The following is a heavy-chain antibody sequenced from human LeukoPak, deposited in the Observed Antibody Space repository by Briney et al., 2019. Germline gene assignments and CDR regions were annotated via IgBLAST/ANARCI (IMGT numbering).Heavy chain of an antibody. D-gene: IGHD5-18*01. V-gene: IGHV6-1*01. J-gene: IGHJ5*02. CDR1: GDSVSSNSAA. CDR3: AYTAMAERGYNWFDP. CDR2: TYYRSKWYN. Sequence: SQTLSLTCAISGDSVSSNSAAWNWIRQSPSRGLEWLERTYYRSKWYNDYAVSVKSRITINPDTSKNQFSLQLNSVTPEDTAVYYCAYTAMAERGYNWFDPWGQGTLVTVSS.